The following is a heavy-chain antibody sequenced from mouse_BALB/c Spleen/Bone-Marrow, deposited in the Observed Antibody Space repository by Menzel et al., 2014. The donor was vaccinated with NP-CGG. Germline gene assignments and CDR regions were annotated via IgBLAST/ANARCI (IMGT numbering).Heavy chain of an antibody. V-gene: IGHV4-1*02. CDR3: ARLGYYGGFAY. CDR2: INPDSNTI. D-gene: IGHD2-3*01. CDR1: GFDFSRYW. Sequence: EVQRVESGGGLVQPGGSLKLSCAASGFDFSRYWMSWVRQAPGKGLQWIGEINPDSNTINYTPSLKDKFIISRDNAKNTLYLQVSKVRSEDTALYYCARLGYYGGFAYWGQGTLVTVSA. J-gene: IGHJ3*01.